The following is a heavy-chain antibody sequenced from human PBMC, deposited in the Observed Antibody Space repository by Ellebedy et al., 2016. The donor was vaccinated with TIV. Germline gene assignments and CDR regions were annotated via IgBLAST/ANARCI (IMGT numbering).Heavy chain of an antibody. CDR1: GFTFSNYN. CDR2: IRSTGSDK. V-gene: IGHV3-21*06. D-gene: IGHD2-15*01. CDR3: ARGWSTPDS. Sequence: GESLKISCVASGFTFSNYNMNWVRQSPGKGLEWVSSIRSTGSDKYYAESVKGRFTISRDKAQNTLFLQMNSLRVEDTAVYYCARGWSTPDSWGQGTLVIVSS. J-gene: IGHJ4*02.